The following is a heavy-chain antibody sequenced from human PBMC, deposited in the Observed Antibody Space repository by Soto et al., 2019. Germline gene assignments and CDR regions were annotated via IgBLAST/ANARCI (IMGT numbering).Heavy chain of an antibody. CDR2: INAGNGNK. CDR3: ARDVFGQYQLLWPEFDY. CDR1: GYTFTSYA. J-gene: IGHJ4*02. V-gene: IGHV1-3*01. D-gene: IGHD2-2*01. Sequence: ASVKVSCKASGYTFTSYAMHWVRQAPGQRLEWMGWINAGNGNKKYSQKFQGRVTITRDTSASTAYMELSSLRSEDTAVYYCARDVFGQYQLLWPEFDYWGQGTLVTVSS.